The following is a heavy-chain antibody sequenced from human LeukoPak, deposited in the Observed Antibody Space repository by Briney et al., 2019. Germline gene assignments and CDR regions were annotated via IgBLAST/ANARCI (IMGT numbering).Heavy chain of an antibody. CDR1: GGSISSYY. CDR2: IYYSGST. Sequence: PSETLSLTCTVSGGSISSYYWGWIRQPPGKGLEWIGSIYYSGSTYYNPSLKSRVTISVDTSKNQFSLKLSSVTAADTAVYYCARAGVEVRRALFDYWGQGTLVTVSS. V-gene: IGHV4-39*07. D-gene: IGHD1-7*01. J-gene: IGHJ4*02. CDR3: ARAGVEVRRALFDY.